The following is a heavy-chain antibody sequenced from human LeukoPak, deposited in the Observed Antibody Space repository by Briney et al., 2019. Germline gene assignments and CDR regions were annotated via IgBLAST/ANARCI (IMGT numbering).Heavy chain of an antibody. V-gene: IGHV4-4*02. CDR3: ARAKGGNPDY. J-gene: IGHJ4*02. Sequence: SETLSLTCAVSGGSISSSNWWSWVRQPPGKGLEWIGYIYYSGSTNYNPSLKSRVTISVDTSKNQFSLKLSSVTAADTAVYYCARAKGGNPDYWGQGTLVTVSS. D-gene: IGHD4-23*01. CDR1: GGSISSSNW. CDR2: IYYSGST.